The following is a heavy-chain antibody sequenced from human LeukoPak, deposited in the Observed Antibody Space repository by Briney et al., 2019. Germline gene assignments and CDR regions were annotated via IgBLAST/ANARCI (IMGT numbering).Heavy chain of an antibody. Sequence: SETLSLTCTVSGGTISSHYWSWIRQPPGKGLEWIGDIYYSGSTNYNPSLKSRVTISVDTSKNQFSLKLSSVTAADTAVYYCAREVRVVASYYYYMDVWGKGTTVTVSS. D-gene: IGHD6-6*01. V-gene: IGHV4-59*11. CDR2: IYYSGST. CDR1: GGTISSHY. CDR3: AREVRVVASYYYYMDV. J-gene: IGHJ6*03.